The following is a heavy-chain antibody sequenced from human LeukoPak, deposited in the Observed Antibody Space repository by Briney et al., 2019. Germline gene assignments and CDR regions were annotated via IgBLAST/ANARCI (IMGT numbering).Heavy chain of an antibody. J-gene: IGHJ4*02. D-gene: IGHD6-19*01. CDR1: GGSLSSHH. CDR2: IYYSGST. Sequence: SETLSLTCTVSGGSLSSHHWSWIRQPPGKGLESIGYIYYSGSTNYNPSLKSRVTISVDTSKNQFSLKLSSVTAADTAVYYCARHGGQWLGIYYFDYWGQGTLVTVSS. CDR3: ARHGGQWLGIYYFDY. V-gene: IGHV4-59*08.